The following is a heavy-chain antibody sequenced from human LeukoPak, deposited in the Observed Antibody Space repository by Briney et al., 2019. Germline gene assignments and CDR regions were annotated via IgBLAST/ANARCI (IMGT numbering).Heavy chain of an antibody. CDR1: GFTFSSYG. V-gene: IGHV3-23*01. J-gene: IGHJ4*02. D-gene: IGHD2-2*02. CDR2: ISGSGGST. Sequence: GGTLRLSCAASGFTFSSYGMSWVRQAPGKGLEWVSAISGSGGSTYYADSVKGRFTISRDNSKNTLYLQMNSLRAEDTAVYYCATYQLLYSYYFDYWGQGTLVTVSS. CDR3: ATYQLLYSYYFDY.